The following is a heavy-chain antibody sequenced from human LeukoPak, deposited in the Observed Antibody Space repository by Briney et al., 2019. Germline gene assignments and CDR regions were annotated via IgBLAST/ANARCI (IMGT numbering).Heavy chain of an antibody. D-gene: IGHD3-9*01. CDR1: GFIFSSYA. CDR3: ARDGRYYDILTGSHNWFDP. CDR2: ISYDGSNK. J-gene: IGHJ5*02. V-gene: IGHV3-30-3*01. Sequence: GGSLRLSCAASGFIFSSYAMHWVRQAPGKGLEWVAVISYDGSNKYYADSVKGRFTISRDNSKNTLYLQMNSRRAEDTAVYYCARDGRYYDILTGSHNWFDPWGQGTLVTVSS.